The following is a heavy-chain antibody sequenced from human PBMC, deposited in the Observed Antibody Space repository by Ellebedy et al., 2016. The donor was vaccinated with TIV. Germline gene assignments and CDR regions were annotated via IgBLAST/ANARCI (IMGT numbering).Heavy chain of an antibody. V-gene: IGHV3-23*01. J-gene: IGHJ6*03. CDR1: GFTFSSYA. Sequence: GGSLRLSXAASGFTFSSYAMSWVRQAPGKGLEWVSVISGSGGSTYYADSVKGRFTISRDNSKNTLYLQMNSLRAEDTAVYYYAGQNYYYYMDVWGKGTTVTVSS. CDR2: ISGSGGST. CDR3: AGQNYYYYMDV.